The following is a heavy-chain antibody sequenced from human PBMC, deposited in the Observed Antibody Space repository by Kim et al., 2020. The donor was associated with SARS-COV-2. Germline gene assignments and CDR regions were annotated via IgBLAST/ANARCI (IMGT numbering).Heavy chain of an antibody. CDR2: IWYDGSNK. CDR3: ATSGSYYYFDY. J-gene: IGHJ4*02. Sequence: GGSLRLSCAASGFTFSSYGMHWVRQAPGKGLEWVAVIWYDGSNKYYADSVKGRFTISRDNSKNTLYLQMNSLRAEDTAVYYCATSGSYYYFDYWGQGTLVTVSS. D-gene: IGHD1-26*01. V-gene: IGHV3-33*01. CDR1: GFTFSSYG.